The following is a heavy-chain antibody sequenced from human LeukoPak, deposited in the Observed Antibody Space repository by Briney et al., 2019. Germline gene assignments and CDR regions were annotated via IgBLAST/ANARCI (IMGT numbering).Heavy chain of an antibody. D-gene: IGHD3-22*01. CDR3: ARAHGYYDSSGYYHYYYMDV. CDR2: ISAYNGNT. J-gene: IGHJ6*03. Sequence: GASVKVSCKASGYTFTTYGISWVRQAPGQGLEWMGWISAYNGNTNYAQKLQGRVTMTTDTSTSTAYMELRSLRSDDTAVYYCARAHGYYDSSGYYHYYYMDVWGKGTTVTASS. V-gene: IGHV1-18*01. CDR1: GYTFTTYG.